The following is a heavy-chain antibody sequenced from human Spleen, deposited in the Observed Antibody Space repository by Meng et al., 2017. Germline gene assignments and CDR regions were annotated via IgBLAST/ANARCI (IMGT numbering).Heavy chain of an antibody. CDR3: ARDYYDSSGYSKPEGAFDI. V-gene: IGHV1-69*13. Sequence: SVKVSCKVSGYTFTGYHMHWVRQAPGQGLEWMGGIIPIFGTANYAQKFQGRVTITADESTSTAYMELSSLRPEDTAVYYCARDYYDSSGYSKPEGAFDIWGQGTMVTVSS. D-gene: IGHD3-22*01. J-gene: IGHJ3*02. CDR2: IIPIFGTA. CDR1: GYTFTGYH.